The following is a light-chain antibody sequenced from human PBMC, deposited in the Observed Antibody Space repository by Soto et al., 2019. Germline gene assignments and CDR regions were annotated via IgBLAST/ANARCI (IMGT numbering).Light chain of an antibody. J-gene: IGKJ1*01. CDR2: AAS. V-gene: IGKV1-9*01. CDR3: QQYNSYSPWT. CDR1: QGISSY. Sequence: IQLTQSPSSLSASVGDRVTITFRASQGISSYLAWYQQKPGKAPKLLIYAASTLQSGVPSRFSGSGSGTEFTLTISSLQPDDFATYYCQQYNSYSPWTFGQGTKVDIK.